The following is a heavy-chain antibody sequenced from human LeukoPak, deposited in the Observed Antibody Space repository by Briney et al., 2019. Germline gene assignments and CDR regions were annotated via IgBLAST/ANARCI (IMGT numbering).Heavy chain of an antibody. D-gene: IGHD3-9*01. CDR3: ARDNDLLRYFDWPLDY. CDR1: GFTFSSYS. Sequence: GGSLRLSCAASGFTFSSYSMNWVRQAPGKGLEWVSSISSSSSYIYYADSVKGRFTISRDNAKNSLYLQMNSLRAEDTAVYYCARDNDLLRYFDWPLDYWGQGALVTVSS. CDR2: ISSSSSYI. V-gene: IGHV3-21*01. J-gene: IGHJ4*02.